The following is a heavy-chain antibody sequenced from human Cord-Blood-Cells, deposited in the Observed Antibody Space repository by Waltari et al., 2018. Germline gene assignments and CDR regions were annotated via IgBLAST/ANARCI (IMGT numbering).Heavy chain of an antibody. CDR2: FDPEDGET. Sequence: QVQLVQSGAEVKKPGASVKVSCKVSGYTLTELSMHWVRQAPGKGSEWMGGFDPEDGETIYAQKFQGRVTMTEDTSTDTAYMELSRLRSEDTAVYYCAGRNYDFWSGYRWFDPWGQGTLVTVSS. CDR3: AGRNYDFWSGYRWFDP. J-gene: IGHJ5*02. D-gene: IGHD3-3*01. V-gene: IGHV1-24*01. CDR1: GYTLTELS.